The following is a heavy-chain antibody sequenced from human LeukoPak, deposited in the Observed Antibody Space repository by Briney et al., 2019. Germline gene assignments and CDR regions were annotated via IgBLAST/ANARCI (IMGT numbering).Heavy chain of an antibody. J-gene: IGHJ3*02. CDR3: AKDRLTGTAINDDAFDI. CDR1: GFTFSIYG. D-gene: IGHD1-7*01. V-gene: IGHV3-33*06. Sequence: SGGSLRLSFAAPGFTFSIYGMHGFGRAPGKGLDGGAVLGNDGNNKYYADSVKGRFTISRDNSKNTLYLQMNSLRAEDTAVYYCAKDRLTGTAINDDAFDIWGQGTMVTVSS. CDR2: LGNDGNNK.